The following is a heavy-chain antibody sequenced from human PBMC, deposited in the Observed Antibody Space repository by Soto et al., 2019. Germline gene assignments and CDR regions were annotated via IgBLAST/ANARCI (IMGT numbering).Heavy chain of an antibody. V-gene: IGHV3-23*01. CDR2: IRGVAGST. Sequence: GSLRLSCAASGFTFSTFDMTWVRQAPGKGLEWVSLIRGVAGSTHYADSVKGRFTISRDNAKNSLYLQMNGLRDEDTAVYYCAREGGSLNWLDPWGQGTLVTVSS. CDR3: AREGGSLNWLDP. D-gene: IGHD1-26*01. J-gene: IGHJ5*02. CDR1: GFTFSTFD.